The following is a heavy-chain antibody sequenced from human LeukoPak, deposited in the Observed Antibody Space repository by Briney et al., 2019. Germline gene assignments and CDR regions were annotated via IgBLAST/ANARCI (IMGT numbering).Heavy chain of an antibody. V-gene: IGHV3-30*04. CDR1: GFTFSSYA. Sequence: GGPLRLPCAASGFTFSSYAMHWVRQAPGKGLEWEAVISYDGSNKYYADSVKGRFTISRDNSKNTLYLRMNSLRAEDTAVYYCARVLLWFGEPSDFDYWGQGTLVTVSS. CDR2: ISYDGSNK. J-gene: IGHJ4*02. D-gene: IGHD3-10*01. CDR3: ARVLLWFGEPSDFDY.